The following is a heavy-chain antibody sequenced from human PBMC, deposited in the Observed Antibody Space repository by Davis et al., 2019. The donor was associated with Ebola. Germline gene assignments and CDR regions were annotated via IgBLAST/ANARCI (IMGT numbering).Heavy chain of an antibody. CDR2: ISYDGSNK. CDR1: GFTFSSYG. J-gene: IGHJ6*02. V-gene: IGHV3-30*18. CDR3: AKDLGYCSGGSCLYYYYGMDV. Sequence: GESLKISCAASGFTFSSYGMHWVRQAPGKGLEWVAVISYDGSNKYYADSVKGRFTISRDNSKNTLYLQMNSLRAEDTAVYYCAKDLGYCSGGSCLYYYYGMDVWGQGTTVTVSS. D-gene: IGHD2-15*01.